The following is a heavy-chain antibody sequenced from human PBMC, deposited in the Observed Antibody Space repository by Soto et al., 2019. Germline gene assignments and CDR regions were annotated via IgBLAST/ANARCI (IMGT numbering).Heavy chain of an antibody. D-gene: IGHD3-9*01. CDR2: IYYRGNT. J-gene: IGHJ4*02. CDR1: GDSINSDNYY. V-gene: IGHV4-39*01. Sequence: QLQLQESGPGLVKPSETLSLTCSVPGDSINSDNYYWGWIRQPPGKGLEWIGSIYYRGNTYYNPSLKTRVSISLDKSKSQFSLRLNSVTAAASAVYFCARLEGLATISYYFDYWGQGTLVTVSS. CDR3: ARLEGLATISYYFDY.